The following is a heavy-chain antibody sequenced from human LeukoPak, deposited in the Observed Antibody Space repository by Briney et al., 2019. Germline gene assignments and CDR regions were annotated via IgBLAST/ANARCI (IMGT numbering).Heavy chain of an antibody. J-gene: IGHJ6*02. CDR3: ARRGYYGSGRRDV. D-gene: IGHD3-10*01. CDR2: INHSGST. CDR1: GGTFSGYY. V-gene: IGHV4-34*01. Sequence: SETLSLTRAGYGGTFSGYYWSRLRQPPGKGREGIGEINHSGSTNYNPSLSSRVTISVDTAKTQYPLKLSSVTAAEAAVYYCARRGYYGSGRRDVWGQGTTVTVSS.